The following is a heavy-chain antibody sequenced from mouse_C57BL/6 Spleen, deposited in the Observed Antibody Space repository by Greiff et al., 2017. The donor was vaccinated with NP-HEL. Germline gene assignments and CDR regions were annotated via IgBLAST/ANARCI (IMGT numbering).Heavy chain of an antibody. Sequence: LVESGPELVKPGASVKISCKASGYSFTDYNMNWVKQSNGKSLEWIGVINPNYGTTSYNQKFKGKATLTVDQSSSTAYMQLNSLTSEDSAVYYCARAYGSSSYYAMDYWGQGTSVTVSS. CDR2: INPNYGTT. CDR1: GYSFTDYN. V-gene: IGHV1-39*01. J-gene: IGHJ4*01. CDR3: ARAYGSSSYYAMDY. D-gene: IGHD1-1*01.